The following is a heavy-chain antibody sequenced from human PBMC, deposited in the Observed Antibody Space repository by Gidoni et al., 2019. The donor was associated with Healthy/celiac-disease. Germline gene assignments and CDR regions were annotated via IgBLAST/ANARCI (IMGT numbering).Heavy chain of an antibody. V-gene: IGHV3-74*01. CDR3: AKGKKRHSSGYYPQGY. J-gene: IGHJ4*02. D-gene: IGHD3-22*01. CDR1: GFPFSSYW. CDR2: IESEGSST. Sequence: EVQLVESGGCLVQPGGSLILSCAASGFPFSSYWMHWVRQAPGKGLVWVSRIESEGSSTSYADSVKGRFTISRDNAKNTLYLQMNSLRAEDTAVYYCAKGKKRHSSGYYPQGYWGQGTLVTVSS.